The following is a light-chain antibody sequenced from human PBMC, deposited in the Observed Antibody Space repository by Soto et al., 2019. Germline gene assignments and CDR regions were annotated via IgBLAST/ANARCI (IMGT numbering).Light chain of an antibody. CDR2: WAS. J-gene: IGKJ4*01. CDR3: QKYYSSPPLT. Sequence: DIVMTQSPDSLAVSLGERATINCKSSQQSVLYSSNDKNYLAWCQQKPGQLPNLLIYWASTRESGVPDRFSGSGSGTDITLTISSLQAEDVAVYYCQKYYSSPPLTFGGGTKVEI. V-gene: IGKV4-1*01. CDR1: QQSVLYSSNDKNY.